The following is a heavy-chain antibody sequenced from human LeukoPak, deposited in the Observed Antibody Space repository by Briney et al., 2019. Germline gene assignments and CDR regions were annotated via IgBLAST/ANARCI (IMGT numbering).Heavy chain of an antibody. CDR1: GFTFSSYA. Sequence: PGGSLRLSCAASGFTFSSYAMSWVRQAPGKGLEWVSAISGSGGSTYYADSVKGRFTISRDNSKNTLYLQMNSLRAEDTAVYYCAKDHPHGAYYYYGMDVWGQGTTVTVSS. CDR2: ISGSGGST. V-gene: IGHV3-23*01. CDR3: AKDHPHGAYYYYGMDV. J-gene: IGHJ6*02.